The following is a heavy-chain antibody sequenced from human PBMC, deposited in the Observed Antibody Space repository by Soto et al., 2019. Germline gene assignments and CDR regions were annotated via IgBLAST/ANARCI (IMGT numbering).Heavy chain of an antibody. CDR2: ISAYNGNT. CDR3: ARDLRAMTTVTTGAY. V-gene: IGHV1-18*01. CDR1: GYTFTSYG. D-gene: IGHD4-17*01. Sequence: GASVKVSCKASGYTFTSYGISWVRQAPGQGLEWMGWISAYNGNTNYAQKLQGRVTMTTDTSTSTAYMELRSLRSDDTAVYYCARDLRAMTTVTTGAYWGQGTLVTVSS. J-gene: IGHJ4*02.